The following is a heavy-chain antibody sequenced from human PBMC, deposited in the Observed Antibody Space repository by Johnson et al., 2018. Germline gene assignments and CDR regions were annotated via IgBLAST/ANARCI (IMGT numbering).Heavy chain of an antibody. CDR2: ISQSGSAI. J-gene: IGHJ6*04. CDR3: VRDAPFTNYYSYVMDV. Sequence: EVQLVESGGGLVKPGGSXRLSCVVSGFTFNDCSMNWVRQTPGKGLEGVSSISQSGSAIFYADSVKGRFTISRDNSKNSLYLQMTSLRAGDTAVYYCVRDAPFTNYYSYVMDVWGKGTTVTVSS. CDR1: GFTFNDCS. V-gene: IGHV3-21*01.